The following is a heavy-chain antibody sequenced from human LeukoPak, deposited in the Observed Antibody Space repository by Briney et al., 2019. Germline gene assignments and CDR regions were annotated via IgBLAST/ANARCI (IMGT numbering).Heavy chain of an antibody. D-gene: IGHD3-10*01. V-gene: IGHV3-7*04. CDR3: ARYDTGRTF. CDR2: IKEDGSEK. J-gene: IGHJ4*02. CDR1: GFTFSGYW. Sequence: GGALTLSCAASGFTFSGYWMSWGRQAPGKGLEWVANIKEDGSEKYYVDSVKGRFTISRDNVKNSLYLQMNSLRAEDTAVYYCARYDTGRTFWGQGTPVTVSA.